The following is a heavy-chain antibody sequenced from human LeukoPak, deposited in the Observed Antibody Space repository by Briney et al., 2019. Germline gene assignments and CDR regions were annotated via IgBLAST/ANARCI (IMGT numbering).Heavy chain of an antibody. CDR2: IYTSGST. Sequence: SETLSLTCTVSGGSISSYYWSWIRQPAGKGLEWIGRIYTSGSTNYSPSLKSRVTMSVDTSKNQFSLKLSSVTAADTAVYYCARDSTAYYYDSSGYYSYYYYYMDVRGKGTTVTVSS. CDR1: GGSISSYY. D-gene: IGHD3-22*01. V-gene: IGHV4-4*07. CDR3: ARDSTAYYYDSSGYYSYYYYYMDV. J-gene: IGHJ6*03.